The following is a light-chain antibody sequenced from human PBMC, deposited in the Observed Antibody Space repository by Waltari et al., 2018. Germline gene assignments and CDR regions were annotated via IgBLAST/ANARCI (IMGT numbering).Light chain of an antibody. V-gene: IGKV3-20*01. CDR2: AAS. CDR1: LSVSSNY. Sequence: EIVLTQSPGTLSLSPGERATLSCRASLSVSSNYLAWYQLKVGQAPRLLIYAASSRATDIPDRFSGSGSGTDVTLTISRLETEDFAVYYCQQYGDLPLAFGGGTKVELK. J-gene: IGKJ4*01. CDR3: QQYGDLPLA.